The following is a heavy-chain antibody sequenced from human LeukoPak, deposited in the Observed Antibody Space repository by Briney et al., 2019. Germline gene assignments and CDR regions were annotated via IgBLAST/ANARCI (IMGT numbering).Heavy chain of an antibody. D-gene: IGHD3-22*01. CDR1: GYTFTSYG. Sequence: GASVTVSCKASGYTFTSYGISWVRQAPGQGLEWMGWISAYNGNTNYAQKLQGRVTMTTDTSTSTAYMELRSLRSDDTAVYYCARDSFHYYDSSGYSSWGQGTLVTVSS. V-gene: IGHV1-18*01. CDR3: ARDSFHYYDSSGYSS. J-gene: IGHJ4*02. CDR2: ISAYNGNT.